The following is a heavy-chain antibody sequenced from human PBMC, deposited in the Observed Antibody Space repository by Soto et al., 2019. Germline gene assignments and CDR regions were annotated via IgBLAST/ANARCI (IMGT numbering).Heavy chain of an antibody. D-gene: IGHD3-22*01. J-gene: IGHJ4*02. CDR2: LYYSGRI. V-gene: IGHV4-61*01. Sequence: PSETLSLTCTVSGGSVSSGNYYWSWIRQPPGKGLQWIGYLYYSGRINYNPSLRGRVTISADTSKNQFSLKMSSVTAADTAVYYCARDPGYDSSGYFVDYWGQGALVTVSS. CDR1: GGSVSSGNYY. CDR3: ARDPGYDSSGYFVDY.